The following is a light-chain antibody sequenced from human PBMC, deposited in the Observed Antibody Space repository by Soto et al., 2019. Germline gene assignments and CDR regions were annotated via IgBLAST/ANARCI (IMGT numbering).Light chain of an antibody. CDR2: GAS. Sequence: EIFMTQSPATVSVSPGERATLSCRASQSVSSNLAWYQQKPRQAPRRLIYGASTRATGIPARFSGSGSGTEFTLTISSLQSEDFAVYYCEQYNNWRWTLSPGTKVDIK. V-gene: IGKV3-15*01. J-gene: IGKJ1*01. CDR3: EQYNNWRWT. CDR1: QSVSSN.